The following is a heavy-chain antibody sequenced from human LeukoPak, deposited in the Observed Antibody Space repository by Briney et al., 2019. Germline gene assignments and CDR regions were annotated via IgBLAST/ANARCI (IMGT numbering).Heavy chain of an antibody. CDR3: ARDTDYGDLRREYYFDY. D-gene: IGHD4-17*01. CDR1: GFSLSNNW. V-gene: IGHV3-7*01. J-gene: IGHJ4*02. CDR2: IDRGGNSL. Sequence: GGSLRLSCAASGFSLSNNWMTWVRQAPGKGLEWVANIDRGGNSLFYADSVRGRFTISRDNVKNSLYLHMNSLRAEDTAVYYCARDTDYGDLRREYYFDYCGQGTLVTVSS.